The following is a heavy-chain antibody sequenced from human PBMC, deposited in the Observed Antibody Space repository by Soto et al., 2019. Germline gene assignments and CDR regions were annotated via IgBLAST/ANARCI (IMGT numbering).Heavy chain of an antibody. CDR1: GFTFSNFG. Sequence: EVQLLESGGGLVQPGGSLRLSCAASGFTFSNFGMSWVRQAPGKGLEWVSAISFSGGSTYYAQSVKGRFTISRDDSKNTLYLQMNSLRAEDTAVYYCAKPPGDIVVVVSALDRWGQGTLVTVSS. CDR2: ISFSGGST. D-gene: IGHD2-15*01. V-gene: IGHV3-23*01. CDR3: AKPPGDIVVVVSALDR. J-gene: IGHJ5*02.